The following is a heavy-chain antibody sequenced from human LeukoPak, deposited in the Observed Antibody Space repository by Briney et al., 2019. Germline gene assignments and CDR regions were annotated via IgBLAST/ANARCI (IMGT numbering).Heavy chain of an antibody. CDR3: ARDYWRSIDH. CDR1: GLTFSNYW. Sequence: GGSLRLSCVVSGLTFSNYWMIWVRQAPGEGLESVAIVNEDGSAKYYLDSVKGRFTISRDNARNSLYLEMNSLRAEDTAVYYCARDYWRSIDHWGQGTLVTVSS. D-gene: IGHD1-1*01. J-gene: IGHJ4*02. V-gene: IGHV3-7*01. CDR2: VNEDGSAK.